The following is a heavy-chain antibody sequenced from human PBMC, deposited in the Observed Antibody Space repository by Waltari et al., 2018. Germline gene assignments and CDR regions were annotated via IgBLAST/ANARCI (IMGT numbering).Heavy chain of an antibody. D-gene: IGHD3-16*01. CDR2: IFGNGGKI. V-gene: IGHV3-9*02. Sequence: EVQLVESGGGSVEPGRSLRLSCVDSEFATRDYAMHWIRQVPGEGLEWVSGIFGNGGKIDYLDSVRGRFTISRDKAKHSLFLQMNSLRPEDTALYYCVKDTSPGGLEQWGQGTLVTVSS. CDR1: EFATRDYA. J-gene: IGHJ4*02. CDR3: VKDTSPGGLEQ.